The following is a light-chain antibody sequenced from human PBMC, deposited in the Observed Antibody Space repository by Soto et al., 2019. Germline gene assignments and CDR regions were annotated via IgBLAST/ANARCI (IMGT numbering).Light chain of an antibody. J-gene: IGKJ4*02. CDR1: QSVSSSY. Sequence: EIVLTQSPGTLSLSPGERATLSCRASQSVSSSYLAWYQQKPGQAPRLVIYGASSRATGTTARFNGSRSGTDLTLSISKQEPEDFALYCYQQYASAPPFGGGTKMEIK. V-gene: IGKV3-20*01. CDR2: GAS. CDR3: QQYASAPP.